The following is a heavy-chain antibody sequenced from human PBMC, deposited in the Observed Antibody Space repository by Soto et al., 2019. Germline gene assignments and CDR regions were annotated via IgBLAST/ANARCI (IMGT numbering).Heavy chain of an antibody. V-gene: IGHV4-34*01. D-gene: IGHD3-10*01. J-gene: IGHJ6*03. CDR1: DGSFSGYQ. Sequence: QVQLQQWGAGLLKPSETLSLTCAVYDGSFSGYQWSWIRQTPGKGLEWIGGINDSGNINYNPSLKSRVTILVDSSKKQISLRLSSVTAAATAVYYCARGLIMWFGELSRRGGYYYYMDVWGKGTTVTVSS. CDR2: INDSGNI. CDR3: ARGLIMWFGELSRRGGYYYYMDV.